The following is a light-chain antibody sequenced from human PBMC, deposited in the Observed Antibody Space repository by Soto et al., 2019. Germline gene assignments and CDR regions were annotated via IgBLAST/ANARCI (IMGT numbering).Light chain of an antibody. Sequence: DIQMTQSPSSLSASVGDRVTITCQASQNINNYLNWYQQKPGRAPKLLIYDASNLEAGVPSRFRGSGSGTDFTFTISRLQPEDIATYYCQQGTNWPRGTFGQGTRLEIK. CDR1: QNINNY. CDR3: QQGTNWPRGT. J-gene: IGKJ5*01. V-gene: IGKV1-33*01. CDR2: DAS.